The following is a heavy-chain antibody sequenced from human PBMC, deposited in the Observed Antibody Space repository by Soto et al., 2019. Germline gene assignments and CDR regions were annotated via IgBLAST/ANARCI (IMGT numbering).Heavy chain of an antibody. J-gene: IGHJ4*02. CDR2: ISAYNGNT. V-gene: IGHV1-18*04. Sequence: ASVKVSCKASGYTFTSYGISWVRQAPGQGLEWMGWISAYNGNTNCAQKLQGRVTMTTDTSTSTAYMELRSLRSDDTAVYYCATSLRAYYDSSGYPLFDYWGQGTLVTVSS. D-gene: IGHD3-22*01. CDR1: GYTFTSYG. CDR3: ATSLRAYYDSSGYPLFDY.